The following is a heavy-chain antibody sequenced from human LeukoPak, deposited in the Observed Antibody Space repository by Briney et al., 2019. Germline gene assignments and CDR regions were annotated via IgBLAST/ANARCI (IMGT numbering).Heavy chain of an antibody. Sequence: GASVKVSCKASGYIFTNFEITWVRQAPGQGLEWMGWISPYNGDTDYPQKFQDEVTMTTDTSTSTAYMELRSLRSDDTAVYYCARDRSFYQAWGQGTLVTVSS. J-gene: IGHJ5*02. CDR2: ISPYNGDT. V-gene: IGHV1-18*01. D-gene: IGHD2-2*01. CDR1: GYIFTNFE. CDR3: ARDRSFYQA.